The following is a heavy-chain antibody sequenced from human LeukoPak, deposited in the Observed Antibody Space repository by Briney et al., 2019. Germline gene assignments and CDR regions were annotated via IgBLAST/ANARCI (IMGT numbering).Heavy chain of an antibody. CDR2: ISGSGGST. CDR1: GFTFSSYA. Sequence: QPGGSLRLSCAVSGFTFSSYAMSWVRQAPGKGLEWVSAISGSGGSTYYADSVKGRFTISRDNSKNTLYLQMNSLRAEDTAVYYCAKGGTVLRFLEWLLGGSYFDYWGQGTLVTVSS. J-gene: IGHJ4*02. V-gene: IGHV3-23*01. D-gene: IGHD3-3*01. CDR3: AKGGTVLRFLEWLLGGSYFDY.